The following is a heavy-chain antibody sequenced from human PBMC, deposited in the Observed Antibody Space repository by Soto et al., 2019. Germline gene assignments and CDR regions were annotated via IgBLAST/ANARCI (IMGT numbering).Heavy chain of an antibody. Sequence: PGGSLRLSCAASGFKFSSYAMHLVRQAPGKGLEWVTHISYDGSKTYYADSVKGRFTISRDNSENKLYLEMSSLRGQDTAVYFCARAGVFGLVLIVPPDQWGQGVLVTVS. CDR1: GFKFSSYA. CDR3: ARAGVFGLVLIVPPDQ. V-gene: IGHV3-30*03. D-gene: IGHD3-3*01. J-gene: IGHJ4*02. CDR2: ISYDGSKT.